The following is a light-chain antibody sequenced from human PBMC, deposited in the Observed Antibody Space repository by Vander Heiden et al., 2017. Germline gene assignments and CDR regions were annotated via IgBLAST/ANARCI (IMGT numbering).Light chain of an antibody. J-gene: IGKJ1*01. Sequence: IVMTQPPPPLAGSPGQGATIDCKSSQSLLYSSSNRNYLAWYQQKPGQPPKLLIYWASTRESGVPERFSGSGSGTDFTLTISSLQAEDVAVYYCQQHYSHPLTFGQGTKVEIK. V-gene: IGKV4-1*01. CDR3: QQHYSHPLT. CDR1: QSLLYSSSNRNY. CDR2: WAS.